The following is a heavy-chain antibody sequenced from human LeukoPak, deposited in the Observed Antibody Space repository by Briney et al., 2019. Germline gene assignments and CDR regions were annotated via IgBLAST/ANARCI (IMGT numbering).Heavy chain of an antibody. CDR1: GFTFSSYG. V-gene: IGHV3-30*18. CDR3: AKDRARSDFWSGYSTGMDV. D-gene: IGHD3-3*01. Sequence: GGSLRLSCAASGFTFSSYGMHWVRQAPGKGREWVAVISYDGSNKYYADSVKGRFTISRDNSKNTLYLQMNSLRAEDTAVYYCAKDRARSDFWSGYSTGMDVWGQGTTVTVSS. J-gene: IGHJ6*02. CDR2: ISYDGSNK.